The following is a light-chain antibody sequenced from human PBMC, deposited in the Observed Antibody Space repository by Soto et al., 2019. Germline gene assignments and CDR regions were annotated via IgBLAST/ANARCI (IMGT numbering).Light chain of an antibody. CDR3: CSYAGSYTLRV. CDR1: SSDVGGYNY. CDR2: DVS. V-gene: IGLV2-11*01. Sequence: QSALTQPRSVSGSPGQSVTISCTGTSSDVGGYNYVSWYQQHPGKAPKLMIYDVSKRPSGVPDRFSGSKSGNTASLTISGLQAEDEADYYCCSYAGSYTLRVFGGGTK. J-gene: IGLJ3*02.